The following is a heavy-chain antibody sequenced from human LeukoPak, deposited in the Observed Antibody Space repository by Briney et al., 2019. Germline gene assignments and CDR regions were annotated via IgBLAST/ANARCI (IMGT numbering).Heavy chain of an antibody. Sequence: SETLSLTCTVSGGSISSGSYYWSWIRQPPGKGLEWIGEINHSGSTNYNPSLKSRVTISVDTSKNQFSLKLSSVTAADTAVYYCARAASQLLWFGELSSYFDYWGQGTLVTVSS. CDR2: INHSGST. J-gene: IGHJ4*02. D-gene: IGHD3-10*01. V-gene: IGHV4-39*07. CDR3: ARAASQLLWFGELSSYFDY. CDR1: GGSISSGSYY.